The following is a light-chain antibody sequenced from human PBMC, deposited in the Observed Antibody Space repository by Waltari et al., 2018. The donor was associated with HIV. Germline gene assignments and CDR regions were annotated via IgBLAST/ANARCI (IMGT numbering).Light chain of an antibody. CDR1: QTINTF. V-gene: IGKV1-39*01. J-gene: IGKJ2*01. CDR3: QQTYASPPT. CDR2: AAS. Sequence: DIQMTQSPSSLSASVGDRVTIPCRASQTINTFLNWYHHKPGKAPKLLIYAASSLQTGVPSRFSGSGSGTNFSLTISSLQPEDFATYFCQQTYASPPTFGQGTKLEIK.